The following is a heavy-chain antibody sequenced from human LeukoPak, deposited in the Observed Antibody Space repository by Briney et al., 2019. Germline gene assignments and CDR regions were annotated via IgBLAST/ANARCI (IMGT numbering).Heavy chain of an antibody. J-gene: IGHJ4*02. CDR1: GYTFTSYD. D-gene: IGHD3-22*01. Sequence: ASVKVSCKASGYTFTSYDINWVRQATGQGLEWMGWMNPNSGNTGYAQKFQGRVTMTRNTSISTAYMELSSLRSEDTAVYYCARGMSYYYDSSGYSYYFDYWGQGTLVTVSS. CDR3: ARGMSYYYDSSGYSYYFDY. V-gene: IGHV1-8*01. CDR2: MNPNSGNT.